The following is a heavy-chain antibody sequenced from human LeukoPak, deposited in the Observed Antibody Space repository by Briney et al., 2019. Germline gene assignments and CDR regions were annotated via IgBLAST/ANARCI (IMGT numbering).Heavy chain of an antibody. D-gene: IGHD3-16*02. CDR1: GFTFSSYA. Sequence: QPGGSLRLSCAASGFTFSSYAMHWVRQAPGKGLEWVAVISYDGSNKYYADSVKGRFTISRDNSKNTLYLQMNSLRAEDTAVYYCARDSWASPYDYVWGSYRGACDYWGQGTLVTVSS. J-gene: IGHJ4*02. CDR3: ARDSWASPYDYVWGSYRGACDY. V-gene: IGHV3-30*04. CDR2: ISYDGSNK.